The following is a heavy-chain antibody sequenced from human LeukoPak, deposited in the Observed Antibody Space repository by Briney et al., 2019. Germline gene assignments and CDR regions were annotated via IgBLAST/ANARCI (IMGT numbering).Heavy chain of an antibody. Sequence: PSETLSLTCTVSGGSISSSSYYWGWIRQPPGKGLEWIGSIYYSGSTYYNPSLKSRVTISVDTSKNQFSLKLSSVTAADTAVYYCARSDRTRGFDYWGQGTLVTVSS. J-gene: IGHJ4*02. CDR2: IYYSGST. CDR1: GGSISSSSYY. D-gene: IGHD3-16*01. V-gene: IGHV4-39*01. CDR3: ARSDRTRGFDY.